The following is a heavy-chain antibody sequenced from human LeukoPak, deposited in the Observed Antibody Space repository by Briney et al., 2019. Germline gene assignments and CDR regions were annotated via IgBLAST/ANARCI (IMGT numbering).Heavy chain of an antibody. V-gene: IGHV1-2*02. Sequence: ASVKVSCKASGYTFTGYYMHWVRRAPGQGLEWMGCTNPNSGGTNYAQKFQGRVTMTRDTSISTAYMELSRLRSDDTAVYYCARDADNPSGIAAAGQIDYWGQGTLVTVSS. D-gene: IGHD6-13*01. J-gene: IGHJ4*02. CDR1: GYTFTGYY. CDR3: ARDADNPSGIAAAGQIDY. CDR2: TNPNSGGT.